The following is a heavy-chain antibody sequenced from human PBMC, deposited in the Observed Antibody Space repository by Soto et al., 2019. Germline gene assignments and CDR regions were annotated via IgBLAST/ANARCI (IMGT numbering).Heavy chain of an antibody. J-gene: IGHJ4*02. CDR1: GFTFSSYA. V-gene: IGHV3-23*01. CDR3: ATPTQLRGAMITNINYDF. CDR2: ISGSGGST. D-gene: IGHD3-10*01. Sequence: GLSLRLSCAASGFTFSSYAMSWVLQGPGKGLEWVSAISGSGGSTYYADSVKGRFTMSRDNSKNTLYLQMNSLRAEDTAVYYCATPTQLRGAMITNINYDFWGQGTPVTVSS.